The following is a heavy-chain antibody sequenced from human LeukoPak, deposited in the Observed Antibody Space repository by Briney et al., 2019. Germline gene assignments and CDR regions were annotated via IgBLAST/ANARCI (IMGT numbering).Heavy chain of an antibody. CDR1: GFTFSGYS. Sequence: SGGSLRLSCAASGFTFSGYSMNWVRQAPGKGLEWVSSISSSSSYIYYADSVKGRFTISRDNAKNSLYLQMNSLRAEDTAVYYCARDPPQTWQWPDFDYWGQGTLVTVSS. V-gene: IGHV3-21*01. CDR2: ISSSSSYI. J-gene: IGHJ4*02. D-gene: IGHD6-19*01. CDR3: ARDPPQTWQWPDFDY.